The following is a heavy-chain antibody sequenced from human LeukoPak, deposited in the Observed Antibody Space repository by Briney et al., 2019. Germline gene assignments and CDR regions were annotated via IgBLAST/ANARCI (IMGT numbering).Heavy chain of an antibody. Sequence: SETLSLTCTVSGGSISSYYWSWIRQPAGKGLEWIGRIYTSGSTNYNPSLKSRVTMSVDTSKNQFSLKLSSVTAADTAVYYCARVYGSGSYYNGYYYYYMDVWGKGTTVTISS. CDR2: IYTSGST. CDR1: GGSISSYY. D-gene: IGHD3-10*01. J-gene: IGHJ6*03. CDR3: ARVYGSGSYYNGYYYYYMDV. V-gene: IGHV4-4*07.